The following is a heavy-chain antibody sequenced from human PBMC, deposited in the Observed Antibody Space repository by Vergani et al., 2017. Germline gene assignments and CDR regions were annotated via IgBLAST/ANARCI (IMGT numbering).Heavy chain of an antibody. Sequence: QVQLQESGPGLVKPSETLSLTCAVSGYSISSGYYWGRIRQPPGKGLEWIGSIYHSGSTYYNPSLKSRVTISVDTSKNQFSLKLSSVTAADTAVYYCARDQGYSGYALRGYYYYGMDVWGQGTTVTVSS. CDR2: IYHSGST. J-gene: IGHJ6*02. CDR1: GYSISSGYY. D-gene: IGHD5-12*01. V-gene: IGHV4-38-2*02. CDR3: ARDQGYSGYALRGYYYYGMDV.